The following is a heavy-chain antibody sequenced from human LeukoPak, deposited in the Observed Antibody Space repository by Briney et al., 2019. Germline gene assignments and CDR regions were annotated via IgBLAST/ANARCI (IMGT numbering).Heavy chain of an antibody. CDR2: ISGSAGST. Sequence: TGGSLRLSCAASGFTFSSYAMSWVRQAPGKGLEWVSAISGSAGSTYYADSVKGRFTISRDNSKNTLYLQMNSLRAEDTAVYYCAKLSITMIVVVITEAEYYFDYWGQGTLVTVSS. CDR3: AKLSITMIVVVITEAEYYFDY. V-gene: IGHV3-23*01. D-gene: IGHD3-22*01. CDR1: GFTFSSYA. J-gene: IGHJ4*02.